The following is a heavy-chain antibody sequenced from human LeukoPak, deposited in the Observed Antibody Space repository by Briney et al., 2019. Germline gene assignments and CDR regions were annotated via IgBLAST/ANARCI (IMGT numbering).Heavy chain of an antibody. CDR1: GFTFSSYA. CDR2: ISGSGGST. D-gene: IGHD2-15*01. Sequence: PGGSLRLSCAASGFTFSSYAMSWVRQAPGKGLEWVSAISGSGGSTYYADSVKGRFTISRDNSKNTLYLQINSLRAEDTAVYYCAKCPLAICSGGSCYIVYWGQGTLVTVSS. J-gene: IGHJ4*02. CDR3: AKCPLAICSGGSCYIVY. V-gene: IGHV3-23*01.